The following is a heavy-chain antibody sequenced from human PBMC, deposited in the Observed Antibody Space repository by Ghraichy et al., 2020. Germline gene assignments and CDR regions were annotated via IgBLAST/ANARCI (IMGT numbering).Heavy chain of an antibody. J-gene: IGHJ4*02. CDR1: GGSFSDYY. CDR3: ARARGGYLPFDY. V-gene: IGHV4-34*01. Sequence: SETLSLTCAVYGGSFSDYYWSWMRQPPGKGLEWIGEINHSGSTNYNPSLKSRVTISVDTSKKQFSLKMSSVTAADTAVYFCARARGGYLPFDYWGQGALVTVSS. CDR2: INHSGST. D-gene: IGHD3-16*01.